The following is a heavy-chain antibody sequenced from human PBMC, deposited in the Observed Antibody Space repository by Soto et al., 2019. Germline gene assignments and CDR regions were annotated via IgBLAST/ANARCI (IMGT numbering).Heavy chain of an antibody. Sequence: PSETLSLTCTVSGGSISSYYGSWIRQPPGKGLEWIGYIYYSGSTNYNPSLKSRVTISVDTSKNQFSLKLSSVTAADTAVYYCARLIAAAGTSWFDPWGQGTLVTVSS. J-gene: IGHJ5*02. CDR2: IYYSGST. V-gene: IGHV4-59*01. CDR3: ARLIAAAGTSWFDP. D-gene: IGHD6-13*01. CDR1: GGSISSYY.